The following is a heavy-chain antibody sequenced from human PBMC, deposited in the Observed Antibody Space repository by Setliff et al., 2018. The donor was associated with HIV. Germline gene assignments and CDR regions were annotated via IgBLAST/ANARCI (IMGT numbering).Heavy chain of an antibody. CDR2: IIPIIGIE. V-gene: IGHV1-69*02. J-gene: IGHJ3*02. D-gene: IGHD2-15*01. CDR1: GGTFSDYT. Sequence: SVKVSCKASGGTFSDYTVNWVRQAPGQGLEWMGRIIPIIGIENYAQKFQGRVTITADKSTSTAYMELNSLRSDDTAIYYCARSDCSSVRCYLGHGFEIWVQGTMVTVSS. CDR3: ARSDCSSVRCYLGHGFEI.